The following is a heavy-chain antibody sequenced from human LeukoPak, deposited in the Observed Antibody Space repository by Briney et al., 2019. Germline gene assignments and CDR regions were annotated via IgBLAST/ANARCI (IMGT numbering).Heavy chain of an antibody. CDR3: AQTTVTTNNWFDP. CDR1: GYTFTGYY. V-gene: IGHV1-2*02. CDR2: INPNSGGT. J-gene: IGHJ5*02. D-gene: IGHD4-17*01. Sequence: GASVKVSCKASGYTFTGYYMHWVRQAPGQGLEWMGWINPNSGGTNYAQKFQGRVTMTRDTSISTAYMELRSLRSDDTAVYYCAQTTVTTNNWFDPWGQGTLVTVSS.